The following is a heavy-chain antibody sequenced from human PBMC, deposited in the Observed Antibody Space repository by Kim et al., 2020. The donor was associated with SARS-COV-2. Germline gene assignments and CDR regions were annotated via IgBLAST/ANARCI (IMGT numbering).Heavy chain of an antibody. Sequence: GGSLRLSCAASGFTFSDYYMSWIRQAPGKGLAWVSYISSSGSTIYYADSVKGRFTISRDNAKNSLYLQMNSLRAEDTAVDYCARGNEAYDSSVSHAFDIWGQETMVTVSS. J-gene: IGHJ3*02. CDR2: ISSSGSTI. D-gene: IGHD3-22*01. CDR3: ARGNEAYDSSVSHAFDI. CDR1: GFTFSDYY. V-gene: IGHV3-11*01.